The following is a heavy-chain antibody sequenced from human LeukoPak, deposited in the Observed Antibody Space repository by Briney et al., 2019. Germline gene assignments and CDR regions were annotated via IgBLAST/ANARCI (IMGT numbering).Heavy chain of an antibody. D-gene: IGHD2-21*02. J-gene: IGHJ5*02. CDR2: INPNSGGT. CDR1: GYTFTGYY. CDR3: ARGPIIVVVTGAFDP. Sequence: ASVKVSCKASGYTFTGYYMHWVRQAPGQGLEWMGWINPNSGGTNYAQKFQGRVTMTRDTSISTAYMELSRLRSDDMAVYYCARGPIIVVVTGAFDPWGQGTLVTVSS. V-gene: IGHV1-2*02.